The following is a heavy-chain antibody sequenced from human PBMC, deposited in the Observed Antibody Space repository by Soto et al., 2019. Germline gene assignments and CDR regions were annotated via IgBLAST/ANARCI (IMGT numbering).Heavy chain of an antibody. CDR3: ARAKDYSTALFDY. CDR2: IYSGGST. V-gene: IGHV3-53*02. J-gene: IGHJ4*03. Sequence: EVQLVETGGGLIQPGGSLRLSCAASGFTVSSNYMSWVRQAPGKGLEWVSVIYSGGSTYYADSVKGRFTISRDNSKNTLYLQMNSLRAEDTAVYYCARAKDYSTALFDYWGQGTTVTVSS. CDR1: GFTVSSNY. D-gene: IGHD4-4*01.